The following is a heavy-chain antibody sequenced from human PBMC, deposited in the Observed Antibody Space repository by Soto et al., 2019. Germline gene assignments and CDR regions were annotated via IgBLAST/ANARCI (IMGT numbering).Heavy chain of an antibody. CDR2: IIPIFGTA. V-gene: IGHV1-69*12. J-gene: IGHJ6*02. CDR1: GGTFSSYA. CDR3: ARTGGGSQTRGYYYGMDV. Sequence: QVQLVQSGAEVKKPGSSVKVSCKASGGTFSSYAISWVRQAPGQGLEWMGGIIPIFGTANYAQKFQGRVTITADESTSTAYMELSSLRSEDTAVYYCARTGGGSQTRGYYYGMDVWGQGTTVTVSS. D-gene: IGHD7-27*01.